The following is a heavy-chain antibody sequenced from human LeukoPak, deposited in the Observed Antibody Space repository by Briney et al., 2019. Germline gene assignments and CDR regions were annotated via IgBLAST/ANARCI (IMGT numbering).Heavy chain of an antibody. V-gene: IGHV1-2*02. J-gene: IGHJ4*02. D-gene: IGHD3-10*02. CDR1: GYPFTAYY. CDR2: VDPDSGGT. CDR3: AKSRFTGGDYYVNFDQ. Sequence: GASVKVSCTASGYPFTAYYMHWVRQAPGQGREWMGWVDPDSGGTDYAQKFQGRVTMSRDTSISTAYMELSRLTSDDTAVYYCAKSRFTGGDYYVNFDQWGQGALVTVSS.